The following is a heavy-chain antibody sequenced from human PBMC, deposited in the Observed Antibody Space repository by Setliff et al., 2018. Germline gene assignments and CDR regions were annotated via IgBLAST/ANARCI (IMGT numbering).Heavy chain of an antibody. CDR1: GGSISSGVYY. Sequence: SETLSLTCTVSGGSISSGVYYWGWIRQPPGKGLEWIGRIYHGGKTYYNTSLESRLTISVDTSKNQFSLKLRSVTAADTAVYYCTRDRGGYYLGGIDPWGQGTLVTVSS. J-gene: IGHJ5*02. V-gene: IGHV4-39*02. CDR3: TRDRGGYYLGGIDP. CDR2: IYHGGKT. D-gene: IGHD1-26*01.